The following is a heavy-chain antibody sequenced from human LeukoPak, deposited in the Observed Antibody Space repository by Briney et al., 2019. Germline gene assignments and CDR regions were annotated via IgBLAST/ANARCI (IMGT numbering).Heavy chain of an antibody. D-gene: IGHD1-7*01. CDR2: INTNTGNP. CDR3: ARGGLYDWNYGGYFDY. J-gene: IGHJ4*02. V-gene: IGHV7-4-1*02. Sequence: ASVKVSCKASGYTFTSYAMNWVRQAPGQGLEWMGWINTNTGNPTYAQGFTGRFVFSLDTSVSTAYLQISSLKAEDTAVYYCARGGLYDWNYGGYFDYWGQGTLVTVSS. CDR1: GYTFTSYA.